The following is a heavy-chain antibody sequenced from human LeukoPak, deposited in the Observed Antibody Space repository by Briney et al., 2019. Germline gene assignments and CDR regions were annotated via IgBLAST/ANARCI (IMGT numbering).Heavy chain of an antibody. D-gene: IGHD6-13*01. CDR2: IKSKTDGGTT. CDR3: TTQPPRKYSSRGLSY. Sequence: PGGSLRLSCAASGFTFSNAWMSWVRQAPGKGLEWVGRIKSKTDGGTTDYAAPVKGRFTISRDDSKNTLYLQMNSLKTEDTAVYYCTTQPPRKYSSRGLSYWGQGTLVTVSS. CDR1: GFTFSNAW. V-gene: IGHV3-15*01. J-gene: IGHJ4*02.